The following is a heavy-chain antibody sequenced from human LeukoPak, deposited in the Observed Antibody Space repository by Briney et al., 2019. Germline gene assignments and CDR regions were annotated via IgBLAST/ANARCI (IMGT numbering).Heavy chain of an antibody. J-gene: IGHJ4*02. CDR1: GGSFSGYY. V-gene: IGHV4-34*01. CDR3: ARGQSMITFGGVIVEFFDY. D-gene: IGHD3-16*02. CDR2: INHSGST. Sequence: PSETLSPTCAVYGGSFSGYYWSWIRQPPGKGLEWIGEINHSGSTNYNPSLKGRVTISVDTSKNQFSLKLSSVTAADTAVYYCARGQSMITFGGVIVEFFDYWGQGTLVTVSS.